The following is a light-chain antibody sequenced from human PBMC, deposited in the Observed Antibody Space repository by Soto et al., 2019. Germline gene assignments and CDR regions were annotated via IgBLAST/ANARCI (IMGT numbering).Light chain of an antibody. J-gene: IGKJ1*01. CDR2: GAS. V-gene: IGKV1-39*01. CDR3: KKITILPRT. Sequence: DIQMTQSPSSLSASVGDRVTITCRASLTIGHSLSWFQQKAGKPPTLLIYGASALQRGVPARFSGSGSGTESTLTINKRHGEVFATYSCKKITILPRTFGQGPKV. CDR1: LTIGHS.